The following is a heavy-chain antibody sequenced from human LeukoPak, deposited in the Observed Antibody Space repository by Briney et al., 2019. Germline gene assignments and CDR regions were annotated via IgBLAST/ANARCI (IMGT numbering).Heavy chain of an antibody. CDR3: ATIQDTAMVEFDY. V-gene: IGHV4-34*01. D-gene: IGHD5-18*01. J-gene: IGHJ4*02. CDR2: INHSGST. Sequence: SETLSLTCAVYGGSFSGYYWSWIRQPPGKGLEWIGEINHSGSTNYNPSLKSRVTISVDTSKNQFSLRLSSVTAADTAVYYCATIQDTAMVEFDYWGQGTLVTVSS. CDR1: GGSFSGYY.